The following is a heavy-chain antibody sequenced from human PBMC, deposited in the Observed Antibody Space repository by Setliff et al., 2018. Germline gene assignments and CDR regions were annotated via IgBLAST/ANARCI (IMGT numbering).Heavy chain of an antibody. CDR1: GYTFTSHA. V-gene: IGHV1-2*04. CDR3: ARERAGGRGFTFGAIYYYYGMDV. Sequence: ASVKVSCKASGYTFTSHAMHWVRQAPGQRLEWMGWINPNSGGTNYAQKFQGWVTMTRDTSISTAYMELSRLRSDDTAVYYCARERAGGRGFTFGAIYYYYGMDVWGQGTTVTSP. CDR2: INPNSGGT. J-gene: IGHJ6*02. D-gene: IGHD3-16*01.